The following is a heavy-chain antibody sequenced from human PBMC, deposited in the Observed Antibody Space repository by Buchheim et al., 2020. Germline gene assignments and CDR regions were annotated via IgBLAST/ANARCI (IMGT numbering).Heavy chain of an antibody. V-gene: IGHV1-46*02. CDR3: ARAARSSGGYNFDS. D-gene: IGHD6-6*01. Sequence: VQVVQSGAEVKQPGASVKVSCKASGYSFNYYYVHWVRKAPGQGLEWMGIINPSGGTTTYAQKFQGRVTMTGDTSTSTVYMDLSSLTSEDTAMYYCARAARSSGGYNFDSWGQGTL. CDR2: INPSGGTT. CDR1: GYSFNYYY. J-gene: IGHJ4*02.